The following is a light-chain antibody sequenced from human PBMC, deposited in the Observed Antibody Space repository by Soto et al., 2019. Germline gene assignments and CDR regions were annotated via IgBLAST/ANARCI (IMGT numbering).Light chain of an antibody. J-gene: IGKJ2*01. CDR1: QNINSW. Sequence: DIQMTQSPSTLSASVGDRVTITCRASQNINSWLAWYQQKPGKAPKLLIYKTAYLESGVPSRFSGSESGTEFTLTINCLRPDDFATYYCQQYSTYSLFTFGQGTRLEIK. CDR3: QQYSTYSLFT. CDR2: KTA. V-gene: IGKV1-5*03.